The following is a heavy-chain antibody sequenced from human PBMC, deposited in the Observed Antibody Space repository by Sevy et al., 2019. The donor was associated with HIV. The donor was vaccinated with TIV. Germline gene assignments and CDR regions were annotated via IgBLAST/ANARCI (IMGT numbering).Heavy chain of an antibody. CDR3: AKDQGDYVRGTFRDY. V-gene: IGHV3-23*01. D-gene: IGHD3-16*02. Sequence: GGSLRLSCAASGFTFSIYAMSWVRQAPGKGLEWVSGLSGSGGSTYYADSVKGRFTISRDSSKNTRYLQMNSLRAEDTAVYYCAKDQGDYVRGTFRDYWGQGTLVTVSS. CDR2: LSGSGGST. J-gene: IGHJ4*02. CDR1: GFTFSIYA.